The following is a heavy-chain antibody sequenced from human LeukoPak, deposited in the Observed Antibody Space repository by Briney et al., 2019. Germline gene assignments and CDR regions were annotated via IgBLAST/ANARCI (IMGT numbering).Heavy chain of an antibody. D-gene: IGHD6-19*01. J-gene: IGHJ6*02. Sequence: GGSLRLSCAASGYTFSSYAMHWVRQAPGKGLEWVAVISYDGSNKYYADSVKGRFTISRDNSKNTLYLQMNSLRAEDTAVYYCARGSVAGPYYYYGMDVWGQGTTVTVSS. CDR3: ARGSVAGPYYYYGMDV. V-gene: IGHV3-30*04. CDR2: ISYDGSNK. CDR1: GYTFSSYA.